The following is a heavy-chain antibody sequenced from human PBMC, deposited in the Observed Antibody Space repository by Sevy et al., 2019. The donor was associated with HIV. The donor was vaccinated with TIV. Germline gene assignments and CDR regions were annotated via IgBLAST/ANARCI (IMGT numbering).Heavy chain of an antibody. CDR1: GFTVSSNY. V-gene: IGHV3-53*01. J-gene: IGHJ6*03. CDR3: ARTGRDGYTPHYYYYYYMDV. CDR2: IYSGGST. Sequence: GGSLRLSCAASGFTVSSNYMSWVRQAPGKGLEWVSVIYSGGSTYYRDSVKGRFTISRDNSRNTLYLQMNSLGAEDTAVYYCARTGRDGYTPHYYYYYYMDVWGKGTTVTVSS. D-gene: IGHD5-12*01.